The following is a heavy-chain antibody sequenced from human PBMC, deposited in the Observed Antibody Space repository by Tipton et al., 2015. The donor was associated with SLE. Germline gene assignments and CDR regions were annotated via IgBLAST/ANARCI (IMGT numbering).Heavy chain of an antibody. CDR1: GYSISSGYY. CDR3: ARQRIVVVPAGWFDP. CDR2: IYHSGST. V-gene: IGHV4-38-2*02. D-gene: IGHD2-2*01. J-gene: IGHJ5*02. Sequence: TLSLTCTVSGYSISSGYYWGWIRQPPGKGLEWIGSIYHSGSTYYNPSLKSRVTISVDTSKNQFSLKLSSVTAADTAVYYCARQRIVVVPAGWFDPWGQGTLVTVSS.